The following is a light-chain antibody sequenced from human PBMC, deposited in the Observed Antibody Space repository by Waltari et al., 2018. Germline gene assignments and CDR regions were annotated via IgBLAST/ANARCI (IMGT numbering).Light chain of an antibody. J-gene: IGKJ4*01. CDR2: GIS. Sequence: DIQMTQSPSSLSASVGDRVTITFRASQTIPRYLNCYQHKPRKAPKLLLYGISNLHRGVPSRFRGSGSGTDFTLTISSLQPEDFATYYCQQSTSIPLTFGGGTK. V-gene: IGKV1-39*01. CDR3: QQSTSIPLT. CDR1: QTIPRY.